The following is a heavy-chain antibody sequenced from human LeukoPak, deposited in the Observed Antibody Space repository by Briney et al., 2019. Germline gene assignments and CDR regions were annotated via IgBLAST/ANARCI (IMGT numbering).Heavy chain of an antibody. CDR3: ARYCSSTSCYLGY. D-gene: IGHD2-2*01. CDR1: YY. V-gene: IGHV4-39*01. J-gene: IGHJ4*02. CDR2: IYYSGST. Sequence: YYWGWIRQPPGKGLEWIGSIYYSGSTYYNPSLKSRVTISVDTSKNQFSLKLSSVTAADTAVYYCARYCSSTSCYLGYWGQGTLVTVSS.